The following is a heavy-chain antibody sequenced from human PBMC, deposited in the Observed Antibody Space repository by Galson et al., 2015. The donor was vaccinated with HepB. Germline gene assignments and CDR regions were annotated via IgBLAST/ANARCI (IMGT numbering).Heavy chain of an antibody. V-gene: IGHV1-18*01. CDR3: ARDRLNIANDNFQH. Sequence: SVKVSCKASGYNFIHFGISWVRRAPGQGLEWMGWISAYNDNPTYAQKFQGRVSLTTDASTSTVYMELRSLRSDDTAMYYCARDRLNIANDNFQHWGQGTLITVSS. J-gene: IGHJ1*01. CDR2: ISAYNDNP. CDR1: GYNFIHFG. D-gene: IGHD3-9*01.